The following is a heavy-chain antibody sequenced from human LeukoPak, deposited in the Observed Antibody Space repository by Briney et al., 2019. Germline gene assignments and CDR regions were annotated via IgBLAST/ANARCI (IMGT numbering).Heavy chain of an antibody. CDR3: ARGPGIGFYYYYMDV. D-gene: IGHD6-13*01. CDR1: GFTFSSYG. V-gene: IGHV3-30*02. Sequence: GGTLRLSCAASGFTFSSYGMHWVRQAPGKGLEWVAFIRYDGSNKYYADSVKGRFTISRDNSKNTLYLQMNSLRAEDTAVYYCARGPGIGFYYYYMDVWGKGTTVTVSS. CDR2: IRYDGSNK. J-gene: IGHJ6*03.